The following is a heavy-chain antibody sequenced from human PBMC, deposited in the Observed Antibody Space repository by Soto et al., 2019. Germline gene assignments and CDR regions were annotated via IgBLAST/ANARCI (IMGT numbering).Heavy chain of an antibody. CDR1: GFSLSTSGMC. Sequence: SGPTLVNPTQTLTLTCTFSGFSLSTSGMCVSWIRQPPGKALEWLARIDWDDDKYYSTSLKTRLTISKDTSKNQVVLTMTNMEPVDTATYHCSGGSCSSVDYWGQGTLVTVSS. J-gene: IGHJ4*02. D-gene: IGHD2-15*01. CDR2: IDWDDDK. CDR3: SGGSCSSVDY. V-gene: IGHV2-70*11.